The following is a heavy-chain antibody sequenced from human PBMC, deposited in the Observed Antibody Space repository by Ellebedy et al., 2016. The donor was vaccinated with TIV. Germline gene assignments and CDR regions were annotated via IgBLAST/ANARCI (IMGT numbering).Heavy chain of an antibody. CDR3: ARDSGTTVGY. CDR2: IYSGGST. Sequence: GESLKISCAASGFTVTSTYMSWVRQAPGKGLEWVSVIYSGGSTYYADSVKGRFTISRDNSKNTLDLQMNSLRDEDTAVYYCARDSGTTVGYWGQGTLVTVSS. D-gene: IGHD4-23*01. V-gene: IGHV3-66*01. J-gene: IGHJ4*02. CDR1: GFTVTSTY.